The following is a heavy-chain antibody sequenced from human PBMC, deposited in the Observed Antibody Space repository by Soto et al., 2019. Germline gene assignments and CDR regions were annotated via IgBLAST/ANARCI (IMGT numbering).Heavy chain of an antibody. CDR1: GFTLSMHG. CDR3: AKVDVSTAGSFDY. J-gene: IGHJ4*02. Sequence: GSLRLSCVAYGFTLSMHGLSWVRQAPGKGLEWVSTINPSGDSTFYADSVKGRFTISRDNSKNTVYLQMNSLSVGDTAVYLCAKVDVSTAGSFDYWGQGALVTVSS. D-gene: IGHD6-13*01. V-gene: IGHV3-23*01. CDR2: INPSGDST.